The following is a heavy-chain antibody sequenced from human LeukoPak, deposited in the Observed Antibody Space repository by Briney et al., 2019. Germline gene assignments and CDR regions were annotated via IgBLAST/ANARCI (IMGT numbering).Heavy chain of an antibody. CDR3: ARDGYSSGWSDYFDY. CDR2: IKQDGSKK. D-gene: IGHD6-19*01. J-gene: IGHJ4*02. CDR1: GFTFSSCW. Sequence: GGSLRLSCAASGFTFSSCWMSWVRQAPGKGLEWVANIKQDGSKKYYVDSVKGRFTISRDNAKNSLYLQMNSLRAEDTAVYYCARDGYSSGWSDYFDYWGQGTLVTVSS. V-gene: IGHV3-7*01.